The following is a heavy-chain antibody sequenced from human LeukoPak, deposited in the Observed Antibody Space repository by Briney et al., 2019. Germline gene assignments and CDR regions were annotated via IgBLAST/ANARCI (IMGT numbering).Heavy chain of an antibody. J-gene: IGHJ4*02. D-gene: IGHD3-10*01. CDR1: GYTFTGYY. V-gene: IGHV1-24*01. CDR3: ATVRNRLWFGELVFDY. Sequence: ASVKVSCKASGYTFTGYYMHWVRQAPGKGLEWMGGFDPEDGETIYAQKFQGRVTMTEDTSTDTAYMELSSLRSEDTAVYYCATVRNRLWFGELVFDYWGQGTLVTVSS. CDR2: FDPEDGET.